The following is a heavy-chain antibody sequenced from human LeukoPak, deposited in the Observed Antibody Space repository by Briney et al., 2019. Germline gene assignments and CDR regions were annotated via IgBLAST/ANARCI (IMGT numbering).Heavy chain of an antibody. CDR3: ARGGGYYAIDY. J-gene: IGHJ4*02. Sequence: LPGGSLRLSCAASGFTVNSNYMNWVRQAPGKGLEWVSVVYSDDTTYYADSVKGRFTISRDNSKNTLYLQMNNLRAEVTAVYYCARGGGYYAIDYWGQGTLVTVSS. CDR1: GFTVNSNY. CDR2: VYSDDTT. D-gene: IGHD1-26*01. V-gene: IGHV3-53*01.